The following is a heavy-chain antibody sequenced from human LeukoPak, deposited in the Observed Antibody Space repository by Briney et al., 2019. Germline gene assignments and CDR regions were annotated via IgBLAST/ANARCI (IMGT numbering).Heavy chain of an antibody. CDR1: GYSFTSYW. V-gene: IGHV5-10-1*01. J-gene: IGHJ6*04. D-gene: IGHD3-10*01. CDR3: AVWFGELSSPNYYYYGMDV. Sequence: GESLKISCKGSGYSFTSYWISWVRPMPGKGLEWMGRIDPSDSYTNYSPSFQGHVTISADKSISTAYLQWSSLKASDPAMYYCAVWFGELSSPNYYYYGMDVWGKGTTVTVSS. CDR2: IDPSDSYT.